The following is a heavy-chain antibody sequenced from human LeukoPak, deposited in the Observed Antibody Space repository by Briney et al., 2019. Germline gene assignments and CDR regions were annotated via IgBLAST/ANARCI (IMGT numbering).Heavy chain of an antibody. CDR2: IYTSGST. CDR1: GGSISSYY. J-gene: IGHJ6*03. D-gene: IGHD2-15*01. CDR3: ATLPRSTRSYYYYYMDV. Sequence: ETLSLTCTVSGGSISSYYWSWIRQPGGKGLEWIGRIYTSGSTYYNPSLKSRVTISVATSKNQFSLKLSSVTAADTAVYYCATLPRSTRSYYYYYMDVWGKGTTVTVSS. V-gene: IGHV4-4*07.